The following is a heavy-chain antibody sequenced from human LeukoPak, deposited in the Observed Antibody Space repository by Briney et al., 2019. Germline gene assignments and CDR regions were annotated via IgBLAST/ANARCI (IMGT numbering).Heavy chain of an antibody. J-gene: IGHJ4*02. D-gene: IGHD3-22*01. CDR1: GFTFSIYW. V-gene: IGHV3-7*01. Sequence: GGSLRLSCAAAGFTFSIYWMSWVRQAPGKGLEWVASMKGDGSVKHFLDSVEGRFTISRDNAKNSLYLQMNSLRAEDTAVYYCARDPDSSGYPYFDYWGQGTLVTVSS. CDR3: ARDPDSSGYPYFDY. CDR2: MKGDGSVK.